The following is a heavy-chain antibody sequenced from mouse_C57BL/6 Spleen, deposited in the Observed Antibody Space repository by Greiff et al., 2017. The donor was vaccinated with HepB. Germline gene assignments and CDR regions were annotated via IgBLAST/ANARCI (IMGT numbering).Heavy chain of an antibody. CDR3: VGTGTDAGFAD. Sequence: DVKLVESGGGLVKPGGSLKLSCAASGFTFSSYAMSWVRQTPEKRLEWVATISDGGSYTYYPDNVKGRFTISRDNAKNNLYLQMSHLKSEDTAMYYCVGTGTDAGFADWGQGTLVTVSA. D-gene: IGHD4-1*01. V-gene: IGHV5-4*03. CDR2: ISDGGSYT. J-gene: IGHJ3*01. CDR1: GFTFSSYA.